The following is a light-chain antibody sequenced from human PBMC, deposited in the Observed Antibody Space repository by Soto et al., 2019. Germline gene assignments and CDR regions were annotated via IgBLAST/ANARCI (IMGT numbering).Light chain of an antibody. Sequence: QSALTQPASVSGSPGQSITISCTGTSSDIGSYNLVSWYQRHPGEAPKLIIYEGSKRPSGVSNRFSGSKSGNTASLTISGLQAEDEADYFCCSYAGTTTFVVFGGGTKVTVL. J-gene: IGLJ3*02. CDR3: CSYAGTTTFVV. CDR1: SSDIGSYNL. V-gene: IGLV2-23*03. CDR2: EGS.